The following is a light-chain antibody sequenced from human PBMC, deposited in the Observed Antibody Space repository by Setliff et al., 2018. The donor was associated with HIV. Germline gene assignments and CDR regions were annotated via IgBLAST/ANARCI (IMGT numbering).Light chain of an antibody. CDR2: RND. J-gene: IGLJ1*01. CDR1: SSNIETHY. CDR3: AAWNDRPTGIYV. V-gene: IGLV1-47*01. Sequence: QSVLTQPPSASGAPGQTVTISCSGSSSNIETHYVYWYQQFPGTAPKLLIYRNDQRPSGVPARFPGSKSGTSAALTISDLRAEDEAEYFCAAWNDRPTGIYVFGTGTKV.